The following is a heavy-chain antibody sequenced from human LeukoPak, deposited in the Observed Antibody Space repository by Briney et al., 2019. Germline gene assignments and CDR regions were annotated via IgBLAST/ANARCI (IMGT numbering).Heavy chain of an antibody. CDR2: IYTSGST. CDR1: GGSISSYY. V-gene: IGHV4-4*07. Sequence: PSETLSLTCTVSGGSISSYYWSWIRQPAGKGLEWIGRIYTSGSTNYNPSLKSRVTMSVDTSKNQFSLKLSSVTAADTAVYYCARDWLDMVTYYMDVWGKGTTVIVSS. D-gene: IGHD5-18*01. CDR3: ARDWLDMVTYYMDV. J-gene: IGHJ6*03.